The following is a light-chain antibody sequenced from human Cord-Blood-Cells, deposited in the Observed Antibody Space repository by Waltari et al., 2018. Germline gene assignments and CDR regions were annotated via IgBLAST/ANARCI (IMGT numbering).Light chain of an antibody. V-gene: IGKV1-8*01. Sequence: AIRITQSPSSLSASTGDRVTITCRASQGISSYLAWYQQKPGKAPKQLIYAASTLQGGVPSTCSSSGSETNFTLTHSCLQYEDLATYYYQQHYIYPLTVGGETKVELK. CDR1: QGISSY. CDR2: AAS. J-gene: IGKJ4*01. CDR3: QQHYIYPLT.